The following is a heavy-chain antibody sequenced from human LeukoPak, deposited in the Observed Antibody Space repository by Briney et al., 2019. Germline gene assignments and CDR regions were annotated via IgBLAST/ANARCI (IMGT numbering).Heavy chain of an antibody. CDR3: ARHPWFGELLETYFDY. V-gene: IGHV4-59*08. Sequence: SETLSLTCTVSGASISSYYWSWIRQPPGKGLEWIGYIYYSGSTNYNPSLKSRVTISVDTSKNQFSLKLSSVTAADTAVYYCARHPWFGELLETYFDYWGQGTLVTVSS. CDR2: IYYSGST. J-gene: IGHJ4*02. CDR1: GASISSYY. D-gene: IGHD3-10*01.